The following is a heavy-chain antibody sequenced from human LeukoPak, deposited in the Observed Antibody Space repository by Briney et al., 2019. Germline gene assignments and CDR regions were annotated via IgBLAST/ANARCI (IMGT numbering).Heavy chain of an antibody. J-gene: IGHJ4*02. CDR3: ARVSTVTTKFDY. V-gene: IGHV4-39*07. D-gene: IGHD4-17*01. CDR1: GGSISSSSYY. Sequence: MPSETLSLTCTVSGGSISSSSYYWGWIRQPPGKGLEWIGSIYYSGSTYYNPSLKSRVTISVDTSKNQFSLKLSSVTAADTAVYYCARVSTVTTKFDYWGQGTLVTVSS. CDR2: IYYSGST.